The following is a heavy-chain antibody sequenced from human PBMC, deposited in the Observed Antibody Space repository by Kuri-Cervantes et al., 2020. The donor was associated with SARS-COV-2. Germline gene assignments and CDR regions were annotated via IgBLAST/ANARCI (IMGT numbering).Heavy chain of an antibody. CDR3: ARVPQYGYYYGMDV. Sequence: GSLRLSCAVSGYSISSGYYWGWIRQPPGKGLEWIGYIYHSGSTYYNPSLKSRVTISVDRSKNQFSLKLSSVTAADTAVYYCARVPQYGYYYGMDVWGQGTTVTVSS. D-gene: IGHD2-2*01. CDR1: GYSISSGYY. J-gene: IGHJ6*02. V-gene: IGHV4-38-2*01. CDR2: IYHSGST.